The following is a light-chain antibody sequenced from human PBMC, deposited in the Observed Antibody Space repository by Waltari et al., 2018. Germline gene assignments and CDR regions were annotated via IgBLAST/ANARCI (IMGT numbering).Light chain of an antibody. Sequence: AFPQPPSVSGSPGQPSTTSCTGTISDVGGYDYVPWYKQYPPKPPRLLIFDVTRRPSGVSNRVSGSKSGNTASLTISGLQPEDDAAYYCSSYAGRITHVFGTGTQLTVL. CDR1: ISDVGGYDY. V-gene: IGLV2-14*03. CDR3: SSYAGRITHV. J-gene: IGLJ1*01. CDR2: DVT.